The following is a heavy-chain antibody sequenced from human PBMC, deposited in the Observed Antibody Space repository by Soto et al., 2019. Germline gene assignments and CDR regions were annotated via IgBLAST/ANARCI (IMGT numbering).Heavy chain of an antibody. Sequence: GGSLRLSWAASGFTFSSYWMHWVRQAPGKGLVWVSRINSDGSSTSYADSVKGRFTISRDNAKNTLYLQMNSLRAEDTAVYYCAREGTWDSSGWYRVYYYYGMDVWGQGTTVTVSS. V-gene: IGHV3-74*01. CDR3: AREGTWDSSGWYRVYYYYGMDV. D-gene: IGHD6-19*01. J-gene: IGHJ6*02. CDR1: GFTFSSYW. CDR2: INSDGSST.